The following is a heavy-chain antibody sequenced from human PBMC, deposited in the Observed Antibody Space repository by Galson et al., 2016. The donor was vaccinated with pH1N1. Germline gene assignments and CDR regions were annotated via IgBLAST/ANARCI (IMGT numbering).Heavy chain of an antibody. Sequence: SLRLSCAGSGFMLSNYWMSWVRQAPGKGLEWVANINQDGSQTYFVDSVKGRLTISRGNAKNSVYLQMDSLRVEDTAVYFCARAVAAADSLWGQGTLVTVSS. CDR2: INQDGSQT. V-gene: IGHV3-7*01. CDR3: ARAVAAADSL. D-gene: IGHD6-25*01. J-gene: IGHJ4*02. CDR1: GFMLSNYW.